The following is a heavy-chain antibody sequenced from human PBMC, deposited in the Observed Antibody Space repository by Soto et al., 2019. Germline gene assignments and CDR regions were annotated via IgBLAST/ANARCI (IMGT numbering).Heavy chain of an antibody. Sequence: EVQLVESGGGLVQPGGSLRLSCAASGFTFSSYSMNWVRQAPGKGLEWVSYITSTSSARYYADSVKGRFTISRDNAKNSLYLQMNSLRAEDTAVYYCARDESGQLPGDHYYGMDVWGQGTTVTVSS. V-gene: IGHV3-48*01. CDR1: GFTFSSYS. J-gene: IGHJ6*02. D-gene: IGHD1-26*01. CDR2: ITSTSSAR. CDR3: ARDESGQLPGDHYYGMDV.